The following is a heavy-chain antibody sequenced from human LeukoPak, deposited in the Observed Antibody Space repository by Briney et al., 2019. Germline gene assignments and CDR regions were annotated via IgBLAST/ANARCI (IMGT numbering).Heavy chain of an antibody. D-gene: IGHD3-22*01. CDR3: VRDIDYYDSSCFGGGYYYYYYMDV. J-gene: IGHJ6*03. CDR1: GYTFIDYH. V-gene: IGHV1-2*06. Sequence: ASVKVSCKASGYTFIDYHLHWVRQAPGQGLEWMGRINPKSGGTNYAQKFQGRVTMTRDTSISTAYMEMSSLRSDDTAVYFCVRDIDYYDSSCFGGGYYYYYYMDVWGRGTTVTVSS. CDR2: INPKSGGT.